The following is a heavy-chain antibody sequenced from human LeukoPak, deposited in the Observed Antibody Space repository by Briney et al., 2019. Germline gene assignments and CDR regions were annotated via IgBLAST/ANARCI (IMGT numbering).Heavy chain of an antibody. CDR2: ISGSGGST. CDR1: GFTFSSYA. J-gene: IGHJ3*02. Sequence: PGGSLRLSCAASGFTFSSYAMSWVRQAPGKGLEWVSAISGSGGSTYYADSVKGRFTISRDNSKNTLYPQMNSLRAEDTAVYYCAKDFTIFGVVAYAFDIWGQGTMVTVSS. V-gene: IGHV3-23*01. D-gene: IGHD3-3*01. CDR3: AKDFTIFGVVAYAFDI.